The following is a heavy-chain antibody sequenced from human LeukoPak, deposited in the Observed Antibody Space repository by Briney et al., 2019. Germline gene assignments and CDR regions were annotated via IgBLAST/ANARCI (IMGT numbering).Heavy chain of an antibody. CDR3: ARHQDLPSSPLDY. D-gene: IGHD3-16*02. Sequence: PGESLKISCKGSGYSFTSYWTGWVRQMPGKGLEWMGIIYPGDSDTRYSPSFQGQVTISADKSISTAYLQWSSLKASDTAMYYCARHQDLPSSPLDYWGQGTLVTVSS. V-gene: IGHV5-51*01. CDR1: GYSFTSYW. CDR2: IYPGDSDT. J-gene: IGHJ4*02.